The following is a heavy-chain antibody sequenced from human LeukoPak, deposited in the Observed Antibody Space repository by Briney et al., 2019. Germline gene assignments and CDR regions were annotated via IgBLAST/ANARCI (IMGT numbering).Heavy chain of an antibody. V-gene: IGHV3-23*01. CDR3: AKLAVYDILTGYYKNWFDP. CDR1: GFTFSNFA. J-gene: IGHJ5*02. CDR2: VSGSGDTT. Sequence: GGSLRLSCAASGFTFSNFAMTWVRQAPGKGLEWVSGVSGSGDTTYFADSVRGRFTISRENSKNILYLQMNSLRAEDTALYFCAKLAVYDILTGYYKNWFDPWGQGTLVSVSS. D-gene: IGHD3-9*01.